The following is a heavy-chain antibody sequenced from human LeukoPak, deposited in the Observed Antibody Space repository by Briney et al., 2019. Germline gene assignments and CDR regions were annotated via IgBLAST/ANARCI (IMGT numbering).Heavy chain of an antibody. J-gene: IGHJ4*02. CDR1: GFAFSTYG. V-gene: IGHV3-33*01. Sequence: PGRSLRLSCAASGFAFSTYGMHWVRQAPGKGLEWVAAIWYDGNNKYYADSVKGRFTISRDNSKNTLYLQMNSLRAEDTAVRYCARPYQPLVWHFEYWGQGTLVTVPS. CDR3: ARPYQPLVWHFEY. CDR2: IWYDGNNK. D-gene: IGHD2-2*01.